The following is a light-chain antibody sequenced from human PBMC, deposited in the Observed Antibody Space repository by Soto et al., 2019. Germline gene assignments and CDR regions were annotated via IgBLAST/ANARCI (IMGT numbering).Light chain of an antibody. CDR3: QKYGSSPLIS. V-gene: IGKV3-20*01. CDR1: QTVSITY. Sequence: ELVLTQSPGTLSSSPGARAALSCRSSQTVSITYLTWYQQKPGQAPTLLIFGASKRATGIPDRFSGSGSGRDFTLTIRGLEPEDLAVYYCQKYGSSPLISFGQGTRLAIK. J-gene: IGKJ5*01. CDR2: GAS.